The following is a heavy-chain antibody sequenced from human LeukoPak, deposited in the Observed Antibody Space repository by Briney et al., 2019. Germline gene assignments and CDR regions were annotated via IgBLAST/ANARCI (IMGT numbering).Heavy chain of an antibody. V-gene: IGHV3-23*01. CDR3: TKERGIYSGYDPLHY. D-gene: IGHD5-12*01. Sequence: GGSLRLSCAASGFTFSTYAMSWVRQAPGKGLEWVSAFSGSGGSPFYADSVKGRFTISRDNSKNTLYLQMDSLRTEDTALYFCTKERGIYSGYDPLHYWGQGTLVTVSS. J-gene: IGHJ4*02. CDR1: GFTFSTYA. CDR2: FSGSGGSP.